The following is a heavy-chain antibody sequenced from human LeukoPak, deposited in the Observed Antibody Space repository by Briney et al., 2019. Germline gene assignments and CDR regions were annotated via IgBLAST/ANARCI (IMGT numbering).Heavy chain of an antibody. D-gene: IGHD5-18*01. Sequence: GGSLRLSCAASGFTFSRYAVHWVRQAPGKGLEWVAVISYDGSNKYYADSVKGRFTISRDNSKNTLYLQMNSLRAEDTAVFYCASGGGAYSYGYLDYWGRGTLVTVSS. CDR2: ISYDGSNK. J-gene: IGHJ4*02. CDR1: GFTFSRYA. V-gene: IGHV3-30-3*01. CDR3: ASGGGAYSYGYLDY.